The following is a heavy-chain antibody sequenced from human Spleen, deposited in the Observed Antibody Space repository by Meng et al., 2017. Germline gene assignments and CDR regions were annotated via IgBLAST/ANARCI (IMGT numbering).Heavy chain of an antibody. D-gene: IGHD6-13*01. Sequence: VQSGAEVKKPGASVKVSCKPSGYNFPDYWLHWVRRAPGQGLEWMERIDPKSGDTHYAQRFQGRVTMTGDTSISTAYMELSGLRSDDTAMYYCARDEDISAAGKLFGDYWGQGTLVTVSS. CDR3: ARDEDISAAGKLFGDY. CDR2: IDPKSGDT. V-gene: IGHV1-2*06. CDR1: GYNFPDYW. J-gene: IGHJ4*02.